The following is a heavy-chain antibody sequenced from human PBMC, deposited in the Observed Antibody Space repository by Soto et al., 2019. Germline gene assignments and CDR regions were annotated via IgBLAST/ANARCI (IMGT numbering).Heavy chain of an antibody. CDR3: SKATSATCTGSICYSFDY. Sequence: VQLLESGGGLVQPGGSLRLSCVASGFPFSSYAMSWVGQAPGPRVEWVAIFSGGRETTWHADSAKGRFTVSRDSSKNTLSLQMNSLRPEDTALYYCSKATSATCTGSICYSFDYWGQGPLVTVSS. CDR1: GFPFSSYA. J-gene: IGHJ4*02. CDR2: FSGGRETT. D-gene: IGHD2-21*01. V-gene: IGHV3-23*01.